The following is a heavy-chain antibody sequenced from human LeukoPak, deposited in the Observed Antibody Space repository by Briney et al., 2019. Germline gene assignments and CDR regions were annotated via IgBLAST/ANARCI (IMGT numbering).Heavy chain of an antibody. V-gene: IGHV3-30*02. Sequence: GGSLRLSCATSGFTFSTYGMHWVRQAPGKGLKWVAFIGYDGSEIHYADSVKGRFTISRDNSKNTVHLQMGGLRGEDTAVYYCAKRGKDSPGYYNYFDSWGQGTLVTVSS. J-gene: IGHJ4*02. D-gene: IGHD3-22*01. CDR1: GFTFSTYG. CDR2: IGYDGSEI. CDR3: AKRGKDSPGYYNYFDS.